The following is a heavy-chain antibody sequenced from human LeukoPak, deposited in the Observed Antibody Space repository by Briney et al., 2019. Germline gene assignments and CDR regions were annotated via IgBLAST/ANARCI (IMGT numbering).Heavy chain of an antibody. CDR1: GCTFTSYD. CDR2: MNPNSGNT. Sequence: SVKVSCKASGCTFTSYDINWVLQATGQGLEWIGWMNPNSGNTGYAQKFQGRVTMTRNTSISTAYMELSSLRSEDTAVYYCARRPVASDAFDIWGQGTMVTVSS. J-gene: IGHJ3*02. CDR3: ARRPVASDAFDI. V-gene: IGHV1-8*01.